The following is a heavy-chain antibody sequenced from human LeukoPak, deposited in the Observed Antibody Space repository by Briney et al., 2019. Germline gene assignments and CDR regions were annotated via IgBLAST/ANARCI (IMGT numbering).Heavy chain of an antibody. CDR2: ISGSGVYT. J-gene: IGHJ4*02. CDR3: AKRISGYTFDS. D-gene: IGHD3-22*01. V-gene: IGHV3-23*01. CDR1: GSTFSTYD. Sequence: GGSLRLSCAASGSTFSTYDMSWVRRAPGKGLEWVSAISGSGVYTYYADSVKGRFTISRDNSKNTLYLQMNSLRAEDTAVYYCAKRISGYTFDSWGQGTLVTVSS.